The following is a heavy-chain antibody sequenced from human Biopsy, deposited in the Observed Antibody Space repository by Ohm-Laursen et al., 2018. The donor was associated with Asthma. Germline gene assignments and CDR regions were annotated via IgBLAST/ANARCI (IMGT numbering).Heavy chain of an antibody. CDR1: GYTFNSAG. D-gene: IGHD3-10*01. CDR2: ISVYNGNT. J-gene: IGHJ6*02. CDR3: ARAVDYSHYYGLDV. Sequence: AASVKVSCKPSGYTFNSAGITWVRQAPGQGLEWMGWISVYNGNTKVAQKLQDRVTMITDTSTSTAYMELRSLRSDDTAVYFCARAVDYSHYYGLDVWGQGTTVTVS. V-gene: IGHV1-18*01.